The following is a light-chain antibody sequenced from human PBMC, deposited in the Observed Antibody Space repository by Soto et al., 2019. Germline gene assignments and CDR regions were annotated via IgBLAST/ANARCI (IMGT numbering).Light chain of an antibody. CDR1: QSVSISY. Sequence: ESVLQQSQGTLPFAPVYRSPLSFMSSQSVSISYLAWYKQKLGQAPRLIIYASSSRAAGITDRFSGSVPGKDFTLTISRMEHEDLEVYYCKKYGSSHPTCGNGTKVDIK. CDR3: KKYGSSHPT. V-gene: IGKV3-20*01. CDR2: ASS. J-gene: IGKJ1*01.